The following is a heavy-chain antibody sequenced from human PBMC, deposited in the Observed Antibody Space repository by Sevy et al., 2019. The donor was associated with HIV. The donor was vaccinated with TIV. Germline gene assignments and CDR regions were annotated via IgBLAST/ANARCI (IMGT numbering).Heavy chain of an antibody. V-gene: IGHV1-24*01. J-gene: IGHJ4*02. CDR2: FDPEDGET. CDR1: GYTLTELS. D-gene: IGHD3-16*02. CDR3: ATGITFGGVISYYFDY. Sequence: ASVKVSCKVSGYTLTELSMHWVRQAPGKGLEWMGGFDPEDGETIYAQKFQGRVTMTEDTSTDTAYMELGSLGSEDTAVYYCATGITFGGVISYYFDYWGQGTLVTVSS.